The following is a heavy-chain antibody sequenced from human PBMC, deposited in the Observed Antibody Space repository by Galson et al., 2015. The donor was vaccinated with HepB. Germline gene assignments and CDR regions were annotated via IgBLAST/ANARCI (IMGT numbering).Heavy chain of an antibody. CDR1: GFPFGTYG. Sequence: SLRLSCAASGFPFGTYGIHWVRQAPGKGLEWVAVIWSDGNKKYYADSVGGRFTISRDNSKNTLYLQLSGLRVDDTAVYYCARPLYGDYAPMPYFYYGLDVWGQGTTVTVSS. V-gene: IGHV3-33*08. D-gene: IGHD4-17*01. CDR3: ARPLYGDYAPMPYFYYGLDV. J-gene: IGHJ6*02. CDR2: IWSDGNKK.